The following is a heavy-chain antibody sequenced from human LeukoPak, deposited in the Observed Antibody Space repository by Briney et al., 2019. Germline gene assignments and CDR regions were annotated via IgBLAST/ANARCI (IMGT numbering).Heavy chain of an antibody. CDR3: VRQPPGVYDTNQNWFDP. Sequence: GESLKISCKVSGYSFPSYWITWVRQVPGKGLEWRGRISPSDSYTNYNPSFEGHVTMSGEKSITTVYLQWSSMKASDTAMYYCVRQPPGVYDTNQNWFDPWGQGTLVTVSS. CDR1: GYSFPSYW. J-gene: IGHJ5*02. D-gene: IGHD3-22*01. V-gene: IGHV5-10-1*01. CDR2: ISPSDSYT.